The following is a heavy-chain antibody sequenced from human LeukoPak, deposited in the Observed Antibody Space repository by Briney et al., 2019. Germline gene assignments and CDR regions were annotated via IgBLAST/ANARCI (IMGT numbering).Heavy chain of an antibody. V-gene: IGHV3-11*01. D-gene: IGHD2-2*02. CDR1: GFTFSDYY. CDR3: ARDLNTVMDV. Sequence: PGGSLRLFCAASGFTFSDYYINWVRQAPGKGLEWVSYISGNGRFIEYADFVKGRFTISRDNAQNLLYLEMNSLTAEDTAIYYCARDLNTVMDVWGRGTTVTVSS. J-gene: IGHJ6*02. CDR2: ISGNGRFI.